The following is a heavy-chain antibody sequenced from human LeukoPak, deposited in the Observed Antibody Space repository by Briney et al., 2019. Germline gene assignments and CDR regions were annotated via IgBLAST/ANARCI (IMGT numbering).Heavy chain of an antibody. CDR1: GFTFSNYA. Sequence: GASLRLSCAASGFTFSNYAMSWVRQAPGKGLEWVSAITGSGGNTYYADSVKGRFTISRDNSKNTLFLQMNSLRAEDTAVYYCAKWGDYDVLTGYYVSVYWGQGTLVTVSS. V-gene: IGHV3-23*01. CDR2: ITGSGGNT. CDR3: AKWGDYDVLTGYYVSVY. D-gene: IGHD3-9*01. J-gene: IGHJ4*02.